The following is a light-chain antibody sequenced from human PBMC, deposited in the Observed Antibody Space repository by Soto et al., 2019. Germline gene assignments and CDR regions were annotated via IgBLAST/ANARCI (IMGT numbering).Light chain of an antibody. CDR1: SSDVGGYNY. J-gene: IGLJ1*01. CDR3: SSYTSSSTYV. V-gene: IGLV2-14*01. Sequence: QSALTQPASVSGSPGQSITISCTGTSSDVGGYNYVSWHQLHPGKAPKLMVYEVSNRPSGVSNRFSGSKSGNTASLTISGLQAEDEADYYCSSYTSSSTYVFGTGTKLTVX. CDR2: EVS.